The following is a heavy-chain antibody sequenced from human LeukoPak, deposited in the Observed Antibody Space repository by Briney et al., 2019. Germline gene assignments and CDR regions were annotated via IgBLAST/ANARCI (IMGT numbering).Heavy chain of an antibody. CDR1: GFTFSSYA. D-gene: IGHD1-1*01. J-gene: IGHJ4*02. CDR3: EIPPSRVHTTPFDY. V-gene: IGHV3-23*01. CDR2: ISGSGGST. Sequence: GGSLRLSCAASGFTFSSYAMSWVRQAPGKGREWGSAISGSGGSTYYADSVKGRFTISRYTSKNTLCLQMKRRRAEETAVYYCEIPPSRVHTTPFDYWGQGTVVTVSS.